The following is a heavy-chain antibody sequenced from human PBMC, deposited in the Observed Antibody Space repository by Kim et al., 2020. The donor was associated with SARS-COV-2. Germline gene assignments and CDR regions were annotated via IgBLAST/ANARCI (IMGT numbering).Heavy chain of an antibody. CDR3: ARVLSYGSGSYYALDY. CDR2: INHSGST. Sequence: SETLSLTCAVYGGSFSGYYWSWIRQPPEKGLEWIGEINHSGSTNYNPSLKSRVTISVDTSKNQFSLKLSSVTAADTAVYYCARVLSYGSGSYYALDYWGQGTLVTVSS. CDR1: GGSFSGYY. V-gene: IGHV4-34*01. J-gene: IGHJ4*02. D-gene: IGHD3-10*01.